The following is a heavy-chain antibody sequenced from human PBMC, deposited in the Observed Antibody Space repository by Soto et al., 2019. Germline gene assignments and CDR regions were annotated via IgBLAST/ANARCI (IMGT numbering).Heavy chain of an antibody. CDR1: GFTVSSNY. CDR3: AREWRITPYYYGMDV. J-gene: IGHJ6*02. Sequence: PGRSLRLSCAASGFTVSSNYMSWVRQAPGKGLEWVSVIYSGGSTYYADSVKGRFTISRDNSKNTLYLQMNSLRAEDTAVYYCAREWRITPYYYGMDVWGQGTTVTVSS. CDR2: IYSGGST. D-gene: IGHD3-16*01. V-gene: IGHV3-53*01.